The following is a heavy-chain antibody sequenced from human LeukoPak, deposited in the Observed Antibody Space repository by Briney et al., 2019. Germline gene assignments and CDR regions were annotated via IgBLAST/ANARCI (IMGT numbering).Heavy chain of an antibody. CDR2: INHSGST. J-gene: IGHJ4*02. CDR1: GGSFSGYY. D-gene: IGHD6-6*01. V-gene: IGHV4-34*01. CDR3: ARGRGAARLGY. Sequence: SVTLSLTCAVYGGSFSGYYWSWIRQPPGKGLEWIGEINHSGSTNYNPSLKSRVTISVDTSKNQFSLKLSSVTAADTAVYYCARGRGAARLGYWGQGTLVTVSS.